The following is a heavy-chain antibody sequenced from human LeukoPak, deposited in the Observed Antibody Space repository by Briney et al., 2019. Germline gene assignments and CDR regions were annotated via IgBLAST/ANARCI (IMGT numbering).Heavy chain of an antibody. V-gene: IGHV3-66*01. CDR3: ARESSGWLQLFDY. D-gene: IGHD5-24*01. CDR2: IYSGGST. J-gene: IGHJ4*02. CDR1: GFTVSSRY. Sequence: GGSLRLSCAASGFTVSSRYMSWVRQAPGKGLEWVSVIYSGGSTYYADSVKGRFTISRDNSKNTVYLQMNSLRAEDTAVYYCARESSGWLQLFDYWGQGTLVTVSS.